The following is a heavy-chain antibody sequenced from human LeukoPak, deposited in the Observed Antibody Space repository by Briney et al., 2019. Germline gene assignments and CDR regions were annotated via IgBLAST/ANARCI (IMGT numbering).Heavy chain of an antibody. J-gene: IGHJ4*02. V-gene: IGHV1-46*01. D-gene: IGHD3-10*01. CDR3: ARGGSGGLDVLASYYFDY. Sequence: ASVKVSCKASGYTFTSYYMHWVRQAPGQGLEWMGIINPSGGSTSYAQKFQGRVTMTRDTSTSTVYMELSSLRSEDTAVYYCARGGSGGLDVLASYYFDYWGQGTLVTVSS. CDR2: INPSGGST. CDR1: GYTFTSYY.